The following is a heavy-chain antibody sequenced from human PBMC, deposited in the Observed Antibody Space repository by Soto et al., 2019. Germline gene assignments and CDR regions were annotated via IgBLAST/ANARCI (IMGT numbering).Heavy chain of an antibody. CDR1: GGTFSSYA. J-gene: IGHJ6*02. D-gene: IGHD3-3*01. V-gene: IGHV1-69*01. CDR2: IIPIFGTA. Sequence: QVQLVQSGAEVKKPGSSVKVSCKASGGTFSSYAISWVRQAPGQGLEWMGGIIPIFGTANYAQKFQGRVTITADESTSTAYMELSSLRSEDTAVYYCASDRTTIFGGAGYYYYGMDVWGQGTTVTVSS. CDR3: ASDRTTIFGGAGYYYYGMDV.